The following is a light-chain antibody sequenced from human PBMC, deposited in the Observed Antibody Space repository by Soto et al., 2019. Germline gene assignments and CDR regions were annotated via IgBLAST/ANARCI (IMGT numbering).Light chain of an antibody. J-gene: IGKJ2*01. CDR1: QDITNF. CDR2: DAS. Sequence: DIQMTQSPSSLSASVGDTVTITCQASQDITNFLNWYQQKPGKAPKLLIYDASNLEIGVPSRFRGSGSGTDVTLTISRLQPEDIATYYCQQYDHLRTFGQGTKLEIK. CDR3: QQYDHLRT. V-gene: IGKV1-33*01.